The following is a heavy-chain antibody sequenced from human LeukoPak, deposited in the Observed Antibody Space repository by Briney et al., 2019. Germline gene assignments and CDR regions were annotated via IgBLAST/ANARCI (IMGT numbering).Heavy chain of an antibody. V-gene: IGHV4-39*07. Sequence: SETLSLTCTVSSGSLSSGDYYWDWIRQPPGKGLEWIGEINHSGSTNYNPSLKSRVTISVDTSKNQFSLKLSSVTAADTAVYYCARGRDYGHTNYFDYWGQGTLVTVSS. J-gene: IGHJ4*02. CDR1: SGSLSSGDYY. CDR3: ARGRDYGHTNYFDY. D-gene: IGHD4/OR15-4a*01. CDR2: INHSGST.